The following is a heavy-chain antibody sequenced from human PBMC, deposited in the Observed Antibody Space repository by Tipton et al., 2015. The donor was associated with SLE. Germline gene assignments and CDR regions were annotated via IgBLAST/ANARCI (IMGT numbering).Heavy chain of an antibody. CDR1: GYSFSTYW. CDR2: IYPGDSDT. J-gene: IGHJ3*02. D-gene: IGHD5-12*01. Sequence: VQLVQSGAEVKKPGESLKISCKGSGYSFSTYWIGWVRQMPGKGLEWMGTIYPGDSDTRYSPSFQGQVTISLDKSISTAFLQWSSLKDSDSAMYYCARSGYSGYDYDAFDMWGQRTMLTVSS. CDR3: ARSGYSGYDYDAFDM. V-gene: IGHV5-51*03.